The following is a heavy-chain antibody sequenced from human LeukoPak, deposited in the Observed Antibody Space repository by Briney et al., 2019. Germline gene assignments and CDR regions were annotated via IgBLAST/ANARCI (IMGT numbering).Heavy chain of an antibody. CDR1: GGSINSYY. D-gene: IGHD2-21*01. Sequence: KPSETLSLTCTVSGGSINSYYWSWIRQPPGQGLEWIGYIYYSGTTYYNPSLKSRVTISVDTSKNQFSLKLSSVTAADTAVYYCARHGDPDAFDIWGQGTMVTVSS. J-gene: IGHJ3*02. CDR3: ARHGDPDAFDI. CDR2: IYYSGTT. V-gene: IGHV4-59*08.